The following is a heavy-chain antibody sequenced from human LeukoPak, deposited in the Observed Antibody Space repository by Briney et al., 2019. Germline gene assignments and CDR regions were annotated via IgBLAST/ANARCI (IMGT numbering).Heavy chain of an antibody. V-gene: IGHV4-39*07. CDR3: ASAGYYYGSGASTYAFDI. J-gene: IGHJ3*02. CDR2: IYYSGST. D-gene: IGHD3-10*01. CDR1: GGSISSSSYY. Sequence: SETLSLTCTVSGGSISSSSYYWGWIRQPPGKGLEWIGSIYYSGSTYYNPSLKSRVTISVDTSKNQFSLKLSSVTAADTAVYYCASAGYYYGSGASTYAFDIWGQGTMVTVSS.